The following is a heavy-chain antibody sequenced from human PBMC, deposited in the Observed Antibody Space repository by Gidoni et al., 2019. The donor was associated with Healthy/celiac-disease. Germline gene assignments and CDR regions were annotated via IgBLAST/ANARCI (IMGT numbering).Heavy chain of an antibody. CDR2: ISYDGSNK. D-gene: IGHD5-12*01. CDR1: GFTFSSYA. Sequence: QVQLVESGGGVVQPGRSLRLSCAASGFTFSSYAMHWVRQAPGKGLEWVAFISYDGSNKYYADSVKGRFTISRDNSKNTLYLQMNSLRAEDTAVYYCARDRVDIVATIQGGGYYFDYWGQGTLVTVSS. CDR3: ARDRVDIVATIQGGGYYFDY. V-gene: IGHV3-30-3*01. J-gene: IGHJ4*02.